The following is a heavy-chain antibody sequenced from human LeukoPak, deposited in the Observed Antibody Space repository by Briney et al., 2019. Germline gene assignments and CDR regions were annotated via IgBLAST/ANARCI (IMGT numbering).Heavy chain of an antibody. Sequence: GGSLRLSCAASGFTFSGYGMHWVRQAPGKELEWVATISFDGSNNYYADAVKGRFTISRDNSKNTLYLQMNSLRAEDTAVYYCAKGGVNFYDILAGYSYWGQGTLVTVSS. V-gene: IGHV3-30*18. CDR3: AKGGVNFYDILAGYSY. D-gene: IGHD3-9*01. J-gene: IGHJ4*02. CDR1: GFTFSGYG. CDR2: ISFDGSNN.